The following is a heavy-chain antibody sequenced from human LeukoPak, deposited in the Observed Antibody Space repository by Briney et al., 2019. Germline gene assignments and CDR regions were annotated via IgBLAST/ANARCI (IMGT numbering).Heavy chain of an antibody. CDR2: INPSGGTT. CDR1: GFTFSNYV. V-gene: IGHV3-23*01. J-gene: IGHJ4*02. D-gene: IGHD6-25*01. Sequence: GGSLRLSCAASGFTFSNYVMTWVRQAPGKGLEWVSIINPSGGTTYYADSVKSRFTISRDNSKNTLYLQMNSLRAEDTAVYYCARRTAATYHFDYWGQGTLVTVSS. CDR3: ARRTAATYHFDY.